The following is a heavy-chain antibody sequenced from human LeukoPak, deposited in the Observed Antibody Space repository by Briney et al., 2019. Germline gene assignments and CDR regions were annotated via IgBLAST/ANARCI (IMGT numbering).Heavy chain of an antibody. D-gene: IGHD1-26*01. V-gene: IGHV3-9*01. J-gene: IGHJ4*02. CDR1: GFTFDDYA. CDR3: VSGSYEAY. Sequence: PGGSLRLSCAASGFTFDDYAMHWVRQAPGKGLEWVSGISWNSGSIGYADSVKGRFTISRDNAKNSLYLQMNSLRAEDTALYYCVSGSYEAYWGQGTLVTVSS. CDR2: ISWNSGSI.